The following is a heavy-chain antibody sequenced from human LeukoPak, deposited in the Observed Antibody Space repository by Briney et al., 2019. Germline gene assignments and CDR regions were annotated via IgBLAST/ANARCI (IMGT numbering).Heavy chain of an antibody. Sequence: GESLKISCKGSGYSFTSYWIGWVRQMPGKGLEWMGIIYPGDSDTRYSPSFQGQVTISADKSISTAYLQWSSLKASDTAVYYCARQSSIQLWYSSYYYMDVWGKGTTVTVSS. CDR1: GYSFTSYW. CDR2: IYPGDSDT. J-gene: IGHJ6*03. D-gene: IGHD5-18*01. V-gene: IGHV5-51*01. CDR3: ARQSSIQLWYSSYYYMDV.